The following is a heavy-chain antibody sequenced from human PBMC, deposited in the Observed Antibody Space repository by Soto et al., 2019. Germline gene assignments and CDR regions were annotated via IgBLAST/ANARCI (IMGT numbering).Heavy chain of an antibody. D-gene: IGHD6-19*01. Sequence: PGGSLRLSCAASGFTFCTYVMSWVRQAPGKGLEWVSAISGSGSSTYYADSVKGRFTISRDNSKNTLYLQMNSLSAEDTAVYYCAKGSVAGRHYFDYWGQGTPVTVSS. CDR2: ISGSGSST. V-gene: IGHV3-23*01. CDR3: AKGSVAGRHYFDY. CDR1: GFTFCTYV. J-gene: IGHJ4*02.